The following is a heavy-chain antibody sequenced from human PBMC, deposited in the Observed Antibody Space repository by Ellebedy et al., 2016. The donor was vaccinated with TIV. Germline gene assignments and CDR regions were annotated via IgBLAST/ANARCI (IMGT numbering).Heavy chain of an antibody. J-gene: IGHJ6*02. Sequence: GESLKISCAASGFTVSSNYMSWVRQAPGKGLEWVSAISGSGGSTYYADSVKGRFTISRDNSKNTLYLQMNSLRAEDTAVYYFAVLGATTYYGMDVWGQGTTVTVSS. CDR2: ISGSGGST. CDR3: AVLGATTYYGMDV. CDR1: GFTVSSNY. V-gene: IGHV3-23*01. D-gene: IGHD1-26*01.